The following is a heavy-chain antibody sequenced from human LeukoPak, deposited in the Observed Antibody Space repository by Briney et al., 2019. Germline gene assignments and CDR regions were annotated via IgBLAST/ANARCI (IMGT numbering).Heavy chain of an antibody. D-gene: IGHD6-6*01. Sequence: ASVKVSCKASGYTFTSYDINWVRQATGQGLEWMGRMNPNSGNTGYAQKFQGRVTMTRNTSISTAYMELSSLRSEDTAVYYCARDSLAARRAARRAWFDPWGQGTLVTVSS. CDR2: MNPNSGNT. CDR1: GYTFTSYD. V-gene: IGHV1-8*01. CDR3: ARDSLAARRAARRAWFDP. J-gene: IGHJ5*02.